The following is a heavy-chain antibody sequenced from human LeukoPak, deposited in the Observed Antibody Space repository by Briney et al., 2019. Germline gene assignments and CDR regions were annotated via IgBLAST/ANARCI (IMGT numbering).Heavy chain of an antibody. Sequence: GASVKVSCKASGYTFTNYGVTWVRQAPGQGLEWMGWISAYNGNTDYAPNVQDRVIMTTDTSTNTAYMELRSLRSDDTAVYYCARVPLITIFGVGRTIDYWGQGTLVTVSS. CDR2: ISAYNGNT. D-gene: IGHD3-3*01. CDR1: GYTFTNYG. CDR3: ARVPLITIFGVGRTIDY. V-gene: IGHV1-18*01. J-gene: IGHJ4*02.